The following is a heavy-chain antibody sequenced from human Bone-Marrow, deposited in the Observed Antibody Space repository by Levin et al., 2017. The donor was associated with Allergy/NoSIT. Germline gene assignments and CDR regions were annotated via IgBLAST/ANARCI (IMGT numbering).Heavy chain of an antibody. J-gene: IGHJ6*03. V-gene: IGHV3-23*01. D-gene: IGHD4-17*01. CDR3: AKAGTTVMLDYSYLDV. CDR2: LDGSSGKT. CDR1: GFIFADYA. Sequence: GGSLRLSCTISGFIFADYAMNWVRQAPGRGLEWVSSLDGSSGKTHYADVVKGRFTISREYSKNTLFLQMNSLRVEDMARYYCAKAGTTVMLDYSYLDVWGEGTAVTVSS.